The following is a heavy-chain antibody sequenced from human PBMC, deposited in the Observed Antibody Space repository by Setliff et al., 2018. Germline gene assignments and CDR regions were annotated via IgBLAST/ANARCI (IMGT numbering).Heavy chain of an antibody. D-gene: IGHD3-3*01. CDR1: GGSISSSNW. V-gene: IGHV4-4*02. J-gene: IGHJ6*03. Sequence: WETLSLTCAVSGGSISSSNWWSWVRQPPGKGLEWIGEIYHSGSTNYNPSLKSRVTISLDTSKNQFSLSLTSVTAEDTAVYYCARMSGFQYIDVWDKGTTVTVSS. CDR2: IYHSGST. CDR3: ARMSGFQYIDV.